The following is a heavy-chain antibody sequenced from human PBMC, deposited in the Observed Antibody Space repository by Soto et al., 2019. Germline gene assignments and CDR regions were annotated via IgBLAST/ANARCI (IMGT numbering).Heavy chain of an antibody. D-gene: IGHD5-12*01. V-gene: IGHV4-39*01. Sequence: SETLSLTCTVSGGSISSSSYYWGWIRQPPGKGLEWIGSIYYSGSTYYNPFLKSRVTISVDTSKNQFSLKLSSVTAADTAVYYCERPDLGGSGYANEGWLEQWGQETMVTV. CDR1: GGSISSSSYY. CDR2: IYYSGST. CDR3: ERPDLGGSGYANEGWLEQ. J-gene: IGHJ5*02.